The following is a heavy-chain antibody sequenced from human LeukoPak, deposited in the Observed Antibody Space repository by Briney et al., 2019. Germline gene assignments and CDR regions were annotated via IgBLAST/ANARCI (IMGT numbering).Heavy chain of an antibody. D-gene: IGHD1-14*01. CDR3: ARGWYYYFDY. J-gene: IGHJ4*02. CDR2: TYLRSKWYN. CDR1: GDSVSSSTAT. Sequence: SQTLSLTCAISGDSVSSSTATWNWIRQSPSRGLEWLGTTYLRSKWYNDYAVSVKSRITINPDTSKNQFSLQLSSVTPEDTAVYYCARGWYYYFDYWGQGSLVTVSS. V-gene: IGHV6-1*01.